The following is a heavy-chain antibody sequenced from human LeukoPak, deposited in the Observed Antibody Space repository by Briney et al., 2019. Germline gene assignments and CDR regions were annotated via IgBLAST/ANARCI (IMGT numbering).Heavy chain of an antibody. D-gene: IGHD6-19*01. Sequence: GESLKISCKGSGYRFTNYWIGWVRQMPGKGLEWMGIIYPGDSDTRYSPSFQGQVTISADKSISTAYLQWSSLKASDTAMYYCARTFYSSGYSFDYWGQGTLVTVSS. J-gene: IGHJ4*02. CDR3: ARTFYSSGYSFDY. CDR2: IYPGDSDT. CDR1: GYRFTNYW. V-gene: IGHV5-51*01.